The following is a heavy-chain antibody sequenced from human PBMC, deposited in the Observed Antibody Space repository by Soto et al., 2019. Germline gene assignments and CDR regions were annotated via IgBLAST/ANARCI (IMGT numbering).Heavy chain of an antibody. Sequence: QVQLVESGGGVVQPGRSLRLSCAASGFTFSSYAMHWVRQAPGKGLEWVAVISYDGSNKYYADSVKGRFTISRDNSKNTLYLQMNSLRAEDTAVYYCARTRHEGATTPNFDYWGQGTLVTVSS. CDR2: ISYDGSNK. CDR3: ARTRHEGATTPNFDY. D-gene: IGHD1-26*01. J-gene: IGHJ4*02. V-gene: IGHV3-30-3*01. CDR1: GFTFSSYA.